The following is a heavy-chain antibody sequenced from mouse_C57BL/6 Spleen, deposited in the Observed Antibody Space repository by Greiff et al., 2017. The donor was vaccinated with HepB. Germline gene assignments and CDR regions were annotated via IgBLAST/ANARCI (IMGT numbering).Heavy chain of an antibody. V-gene: IGHV1-72*01. Sequence: VQLQQSGAELVKPGASVKLSCKASGYTFTSYWMHWVKQRPGRGLEWIGWIDPNSGGTKYNEKFKSKATLTVDKPSSTAYMQLSSLTSEDSAVYYCARDYYGSRAWFAYWGQGTLVTVSA. J-gene: IGHJ3*01. CDR3: ARDYYGSRAWFAY. CDR1: GYTFTSYW. CDR2: IDPNSGGT. D-gene: IGHD1-1*01.